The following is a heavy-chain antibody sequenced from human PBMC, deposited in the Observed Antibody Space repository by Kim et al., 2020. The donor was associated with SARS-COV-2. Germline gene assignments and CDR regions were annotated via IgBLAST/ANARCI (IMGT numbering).Heavy chain of an antibody. J-gene: IGHJ4*02. CDR3: AKEGRPGVATSYDC. D-gene: IGHD5-12*01. V-gene: IGHV3-30*02. Sequence: YASSVQGRFTLSRDDSRNTLYLEMNGLGAEDTAVYYCAKEGRPGVATSYDCWAQGPLVTVSS.